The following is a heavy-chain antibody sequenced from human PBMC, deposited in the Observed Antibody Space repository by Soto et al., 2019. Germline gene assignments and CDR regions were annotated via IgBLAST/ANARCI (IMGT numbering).Heavy chain of an antibody. Sequence: VGSLRLSCAASGFTFSSYGMHWVRQAPGKGLEWVAVISYDGSNKYYADSVKGRFTISRDNSKNTLYLQMNSLRAEDTAVYYCAKDLMGYYDSSGPSPYFDYWGQGTLVTVSS. J-gene: IGHJ4*02. CDR3: AKDLMGYYDSSGPSPYFDY. V-gene: IGHV3-30*18. D-gene: IGHD3-22*01. CDR2: ISYDGSNK. CDR1: GFTFSSYG.